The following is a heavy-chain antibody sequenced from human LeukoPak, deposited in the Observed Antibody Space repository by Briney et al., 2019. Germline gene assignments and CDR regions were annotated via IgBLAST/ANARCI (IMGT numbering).Heavy chain of an antibody. CDR2: ISAYNGNT. CDR3: ASTGKDYYYYYYMDV. V-gene: IGHV1-18*01. J-gene: IGHJ6*03. Sequence: ASVKVSCKASGYTFTSYGISWVRQAPGQGLEWMGWISAYNGNTNYAQKLQGRVTMTTDTSTSTAYMELRSLRSDDTAAYYCASTGKDYYYYYYMDVWGKGTTVTVSS. CDR1: GYTFTSYG.